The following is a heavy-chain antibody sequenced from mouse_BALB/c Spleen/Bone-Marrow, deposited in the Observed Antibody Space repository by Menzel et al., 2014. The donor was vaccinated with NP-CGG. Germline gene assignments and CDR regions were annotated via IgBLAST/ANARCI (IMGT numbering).Heavy chain of an antibody. D-gene: IGHD2-1*01. CDR2: IRNKANGYTT. V-gene: IGHV7-3*02. Sequence: EAMLVESGGGLVQPGGSLRLSCATSGFTFTDYYMSWVRQPPGKALEWLGFIRNKANGYTTEYSASVKGRFTISRDNSQSILYLQMNTLRAEDSATYYCARDSNYYFDYWGQGTTLTISS. CDR1: GFTFTDYY. J-gene: IGHJ2*01. CDR3: ARDSNYYFDY.